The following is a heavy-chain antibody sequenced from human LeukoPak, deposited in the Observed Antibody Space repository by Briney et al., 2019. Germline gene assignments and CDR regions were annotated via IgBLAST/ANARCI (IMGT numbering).Heavy chain of an antibody. CDR2: IWYDGSNK. D-gene: IGHD3-22*01. Sequence: PGGSLRLSCAASGFTFSSYGMHWVRQAPGKGLEWVAVIWYDGSNKYYADSVKGRFTISRDNSKNTLYLQMNSLRAGDTAVYYCARARPYDSSGYYFYYWGQGTLVTVSS. CDR1: GFTFSSYG. CDR3: ARARPYDSSGYYFYY. J-gene: IGHJ4*02. V-gene: IGHV3-33*01.